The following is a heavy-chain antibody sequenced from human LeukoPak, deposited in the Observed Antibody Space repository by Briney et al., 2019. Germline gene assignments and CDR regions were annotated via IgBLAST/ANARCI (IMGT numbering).Heavy chain of an antibody. CDR2: IWYDGSNK. J-gene: IGHJ4*02. V-gene: IGHV3-33*01. CDR1: GFTFSSYG. Sequence: GRSLRLSCAASGFTFSSYGMHWVRQAPGTGLEWVAVIWYDGSNKYYTDSVKGRFTISRDNSKNTLYLQMNSLRAEDTAVYYCARGQYSPDYWGQGTLVTVSS. D-gene: IGHD2-15*01. CDR3: ARGQYSPDY.